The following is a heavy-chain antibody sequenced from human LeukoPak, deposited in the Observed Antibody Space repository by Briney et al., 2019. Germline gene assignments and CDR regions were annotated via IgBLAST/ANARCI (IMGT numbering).Heavy chain of an antibody. V-gene: IGHV3-23*01. D-gene: IGHD3-22*01. J-gene: IGHJ4*02. CDR3: ARGTSSGYFQLYFDY. Sequence: GGSLRLSCAASGFTFSSYGMSWVRQAPGKGLEWVSAISGSGGSTYYADSVKGRFTISRDNSKNTLYLQMNSLRAEDTAVYYCARGTSSGYFQLYFDYWGQGTLVTVSS. CDR2: ISGSGGST. CDR1: GFTFSSYG.